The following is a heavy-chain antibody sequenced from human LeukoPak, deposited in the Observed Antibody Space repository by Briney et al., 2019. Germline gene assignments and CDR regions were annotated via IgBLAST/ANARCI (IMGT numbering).Heavy chain of an antibody. Sequence: ASVKVSCKASGYTFTSYGISWVRQAPGQGLEWMGWISAYNGNTNYAQKLQGRVTMTTDTSTSTAYMELRSLRSDDTAVYYCARDSGWIANYYYYYGMDVWGQGTTVTVSS. CDR2: ISAYNGNT. CDR1: GYTFTSYG. CDR3: ARDSGWIANYYYYYGMDV. D-gene: IGHD6-19*01. J-gene: IGHJ6*02. V-gene: IGHV1-18*01.